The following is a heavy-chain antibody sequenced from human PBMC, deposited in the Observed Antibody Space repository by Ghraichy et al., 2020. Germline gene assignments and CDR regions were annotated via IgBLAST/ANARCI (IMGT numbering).Heavy chain of an antibody. Sequence: SETLSLTCTVSGGSISSYYWSWIRQPPGKGLEWIGYSYYSGSTNYNPSLKSRVTISVDTSKNQFSLKLSSVTAADTAVYYCASSYYDFWSGYYHFDYWGQGTLVTVSS. CDR2: SYYSGST. D-gene: IGHD3-3*01. J-gene: IGHJ4*02. CDR3: ASSYYDFWSGYYHFDY. V-gene: IGHV4-59*01. CDR1: GGSISSYY.